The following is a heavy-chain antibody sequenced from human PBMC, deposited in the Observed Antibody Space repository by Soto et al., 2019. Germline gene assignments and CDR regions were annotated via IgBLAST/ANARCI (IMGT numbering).Heavy chain of an antibody. V-gene: IGHV1-69*01. D-gene: IGHD1-26*01. CDR1: GDSFSKYT. CDR3: ARGRGLYNSGRSQLDS. J-gene: IGHJ4*02. Sequence: QVQLVQSGAEVEKPGSSVRVSCKASGDSFSKYTVNWVRQAPRQGLEWMGGIIPRLGTTNYAPTLQDRVTITADESMNTVYMELSSLRSEDTALYYCARGRGLYNSGRSQLDSWGQGTLVTVSS. CDR2: IIPRLGTT.